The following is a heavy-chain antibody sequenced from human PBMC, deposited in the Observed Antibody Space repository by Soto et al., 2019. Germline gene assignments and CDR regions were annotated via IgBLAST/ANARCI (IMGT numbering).Heavy chain of an antibody. V-gene: IGHV4-34*01. CDR3: ARVERGTVTTVVDAFDI. J-gene: IGHJ3*02. CDR1: GGFVSSGSYY. Sequence: QVQLQPWGAGLLKPSETLSLTCAVYGGFVSSGSYYWSWIRQPPGKGLEWIGEMSHSGGTRFNPSLKRRVTILVGTSKNQFSLNIYSVTAADTALYYCARVERGTVTTVVDAFDIWGPGTMVTVSS. D-gene: IGHD1-1*01. CDR2: MSHSGGT.